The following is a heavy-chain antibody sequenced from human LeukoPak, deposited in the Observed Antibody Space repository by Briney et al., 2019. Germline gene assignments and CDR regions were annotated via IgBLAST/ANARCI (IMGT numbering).Heavy chain of an antibody. Sequence: GESLKISCNGSGYXFTSYWISWVRQMPGKGLEWMGRIDPSDSYSNYSPSFQGHVAISADKSISTAYLQWSSLKASDTAMYYCARYDISAYRDDYWGQGALVTVYS. V-gene: IGHV5-10-1*01. CDR2: IDPSDSYS. J-gene: IGHJ4*02. D-gene: IGHD3-22*01. CDR3: ARYDISAYRDDY. CDR1: GYXFTSYW.